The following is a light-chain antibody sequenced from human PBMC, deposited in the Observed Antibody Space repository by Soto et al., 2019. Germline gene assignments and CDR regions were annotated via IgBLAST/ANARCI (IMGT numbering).Light chain of an antibody. Sequence: EIVLTQSAATVSVSTGEKATLSCRASQSVSSNLAWYQQRRGRAPRLLIYGAASRATGIPDRFSGSGSGTDFTLTISRLEPEDFAIYYCQQYGRSVTFGQGTRLEIK. CDR2: GAA. CDR3: QQYGRSVT. CDR1: QSVSSN. J-gene: IGKJ5*01. V-gene: IGKV3-20*01.